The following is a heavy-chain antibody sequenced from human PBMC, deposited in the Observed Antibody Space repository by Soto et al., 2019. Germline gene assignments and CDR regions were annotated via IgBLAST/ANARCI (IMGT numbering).Heavy chain of an antibody. J-gene: IGHJ4*02. CDR2: ISGRGGST. D-gene: IGHD6-13*01. Sequence: GGSLRLSCAASGFTFSSYAMSWVRQAPGKGLEWVSTISGRGGSTYYADSLKGRFTISRDNSKNTLDLQMSSLRAEDTAVYYCAKDLRWQQLALLDYWGQGTLVTVSS. CDR3: AKDLRWQQLALLDY. CDR1: GFTFSSYA. V-gene: IGHV3-23*01.